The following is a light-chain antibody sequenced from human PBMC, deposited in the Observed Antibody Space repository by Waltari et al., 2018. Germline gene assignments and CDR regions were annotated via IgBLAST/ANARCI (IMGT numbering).Light chain of an antibody. J-gene: IGLJ6*01. V-gene: IGLV2-23*02. CDR3: CSYAGSSTLNV. Sequence: QSALTQPASVSGSPGQSLTISCTGPSRDVRSYTLVSWYQQHPGKAPKLMIYEVSKRPSGGSNRFSGSKSGNTASLTISGLQAEDEADYYCCSYAGSSTLNVFGSGTKVTVL. CDR2: EVS. CDR1: SRDVRSYTL.